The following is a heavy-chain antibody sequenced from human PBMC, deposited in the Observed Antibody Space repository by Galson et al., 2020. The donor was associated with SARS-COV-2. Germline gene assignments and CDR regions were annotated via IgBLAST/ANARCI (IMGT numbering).Heavy chain of an antibody. Sequence: SETLSLTCAVYGGSLSGYYWSWVRQPPGKGMEWIGEINHSGSTNYNPSLKSRVTISVDTSKNQFSLKLSSVTAADTAVYYCARGPPRYNWNYYYYYYGMDVWGQGTTVTVSS. D-gene: IGHD1-7*01. CDR1: GGSLSGYY. V-gene: IGHV4-34*01. J-gene: IGHJ6*02. CDR2: INHSGST. CDR3: ARGPPRYNWNYYYYYYGMDV.